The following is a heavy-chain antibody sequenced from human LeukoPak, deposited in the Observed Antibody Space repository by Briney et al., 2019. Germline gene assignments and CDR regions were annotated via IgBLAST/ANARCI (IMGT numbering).Heavy chain of an antibody. CDR2: TNRRGDIT. CDR1: GFTFDNYA. J-gene: IGHJ4*02. CDR3: ARVYYDNSGDY. V-gene: IGHV3-20*04. Sequence: GGSLRLSCAASGFTFDNYAMHWVRHAPGKGLEWVSGTNRRGDITGYADFVKGRFTISRDNAKNSLYLQMNSLRAEDTAVYYCARVYYDNSGDYWGQGTLVTVSS. D-gene: IGHD3-22*01.